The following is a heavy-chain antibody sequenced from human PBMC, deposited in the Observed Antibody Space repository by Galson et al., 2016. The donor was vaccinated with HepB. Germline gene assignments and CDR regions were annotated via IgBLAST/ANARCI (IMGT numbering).Heavy chain of an antibody. CDR2: IWNDGSKK. CDR1: GFTFSRLG. J-gene: IGHJ3*02. V-gene: IGHV3-33*01. D-gene: IGHD3-22*01. CDR3: AREDDYYDSSAYHGAFDI. Sequence: SLRLSCAASGFTFSRLGMHWVRQAPGKGLEWVAVIWNDGSKKYYADSVKGRFTISRDNSKNTLFLQMKSLRAEDTAVYYCAREDDYYDSSAYHGAFDIWGQGTMVTVSS.